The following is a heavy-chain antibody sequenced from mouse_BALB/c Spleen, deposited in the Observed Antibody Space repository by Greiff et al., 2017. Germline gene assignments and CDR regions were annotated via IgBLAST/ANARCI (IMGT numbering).Heavy chain of an antibody. V-gene: IGHV1-80*01. Sequence: VQLQQSGAELVRPGSSVKISCKASGYAFSSYWMNWVKQRPGQGLEWIGQIYPGDGDTNYNGKFKGKATLTADKSSSTAYMQLSSLTSEDSAVYFCAREGDYGLFDYWGQGTTLTDSS. CDR3: AREGDYGLFDY. J-gene: IGHJ2*01. CDR2: IYPGDGDT. CDR1: GYAFSSYW. D-gene: IGHD2-4*01.